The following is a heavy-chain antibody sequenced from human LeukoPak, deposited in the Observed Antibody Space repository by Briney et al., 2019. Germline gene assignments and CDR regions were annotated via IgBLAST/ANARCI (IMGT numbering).Heavy chain of an antibody. CDR2: IYSGGST. V-gene: IGHV3-53*01. CDR3: ATYGGGSGSSNWLDP. J-gene: IGHJ5*02. Sequence: GGSLRLSCAASGFTVSSNYMSWVRQAPGKGLEWVSVIYSGGSTYYADSVKGRFTISRDNSKNTLYLQMNSLRAEDTAVYYCATYGGGSGSSNWLDPWGQGTLVTVSS. D-gene: IGHD3-10*01. CDR1: GFTVSSNY.